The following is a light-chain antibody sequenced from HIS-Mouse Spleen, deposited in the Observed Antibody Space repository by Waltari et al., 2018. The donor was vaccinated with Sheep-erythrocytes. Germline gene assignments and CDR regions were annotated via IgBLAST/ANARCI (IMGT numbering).Light chain of an antibody. J-gene: IGLJ1*01. CDR3: CSYAGSYNHV. Sequence: QSALTQPRSVSGSPGQSVTISCPATSSDVGGYNYVPWYQQHPGKAPKLMIYDVSKRPSGVPDRFSGSKSGNTASLTISGLQAEDEADYYCCSYAGSYNHVFATGTKVTVL. CDR1: SSDVGGYNY. CDR2: DVS. V-gene: IGLV2-11*01.